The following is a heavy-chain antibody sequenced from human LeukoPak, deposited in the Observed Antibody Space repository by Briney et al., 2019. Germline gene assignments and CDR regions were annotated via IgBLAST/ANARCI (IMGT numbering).Heavy chain of an antibody. CDR2: ISYSGST. Sequence: TLSLTCTVSGGSISSGGYYCSWIRQHPGKGLEWIGYISYSGSTYYNPSLRGRVTISVDTSKNQFSLKLSSVTAADTAVYYCARHLSAYGGYPGFDYWGQGTLVTVSS. CDR3: ARHLSAYGGYPGFDY. CDR1: GGSISSGGYY. V-gene: IGHV4-31*03. J-gene: IGHJ4*02. D-gene: IGHD4-23*01.